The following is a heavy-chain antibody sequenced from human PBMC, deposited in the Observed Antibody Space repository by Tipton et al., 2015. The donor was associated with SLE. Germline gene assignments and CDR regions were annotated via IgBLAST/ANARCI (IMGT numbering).Heavy chain of an antibody. Sequence: QLVQSGAEVMKPGASVKVSCKASGYTFTNFDISWVRQAPGQGLEWMGWISTKNGDTKYAQRFQGRVSMTTDTSTSTTYMALRSPRSDDTAVYYCARDTGVTNYYYGMDVWGQGTTVTVSS. D-gene: IGHD4-23*01. J-gene: IGHJ6*02. CDR1: GYTFTNFD. CDR2: ISTKNGDT. CDR3: ARDTGVTNYYYGMDV. V-gene: IGHV1-18*01.